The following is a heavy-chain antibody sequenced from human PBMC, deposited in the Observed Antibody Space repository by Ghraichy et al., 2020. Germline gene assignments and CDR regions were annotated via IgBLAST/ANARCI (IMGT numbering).Heavy chain of an antibody. CDR3: VQDVRFGGIFGTGW. CDR2: IHYDGSEI. D-gene: IGHD3-16*02. V-gene: IGHV3-30*02. CDR1: GFTFSSSG. J-gene: IGHJ4*02. Sequence: GGSLRLSCAASGFTFSSSGMHWVRQAPGKGLEWVTFIHYDGSEIFYADSVKGRFTISRDNSRNTLYLQMNNLRPEDTAVYYCVQDVRFGGIFGTGWWGQGTLVTVSS.